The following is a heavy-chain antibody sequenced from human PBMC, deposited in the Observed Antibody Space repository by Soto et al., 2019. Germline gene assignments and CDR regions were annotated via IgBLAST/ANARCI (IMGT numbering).Heavy chain of an antibody. D-gene: IGHD3-3*01. CDR3: ARAPIFGVVTTLDY. Sequence: QVQLVESGGGVVQPGRSLRLSCAASGFTFSSYAMHWVRQAPGKGLEWVAVISYDGSNKYYADSVKGRFTISRDNSKNTLYLQMNSLRAEDTAVYYCARAPIFGVVTTLDYWGQGTLVTVSS. CDR1: GFTFSSYA. CDR2: ISYDGSNK. V-gene: IGHV3-30-3*01. J-gene: IGHJ4*02.